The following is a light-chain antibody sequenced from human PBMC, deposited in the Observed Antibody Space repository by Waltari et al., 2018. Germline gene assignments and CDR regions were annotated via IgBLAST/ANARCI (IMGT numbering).Light chain of an antibody. J-gene: IGKJ1*01. CDR1: QSLLYYSNDKNY. Sequence: DTVMTQSPESLAVSLRARATINCTSSQSLLYYSNDKNYLAWYQQQPGQPPKLLIYWAATRQSGVPDRFSGSGSGTDFTLTISSLQAEDVAVYYCQQYYSRRTFGQGTKVEIK. CDR3: QQYYSRRT. CDR2: WAA. V-gene: IGKV4-1*01.